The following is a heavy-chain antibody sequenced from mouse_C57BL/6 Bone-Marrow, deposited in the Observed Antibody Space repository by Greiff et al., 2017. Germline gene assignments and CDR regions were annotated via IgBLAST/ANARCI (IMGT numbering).Heavy chain of an antibody. V-gene: IGHV1-76*01. Sequence: VKLMESGAELVRPGASVNLSCRASGYSFTDYYVNWVKQRPGQGLEWIARIYPGSGNPYYSENFKGKATLTAEKSSSTAYMHLSSLTSEDSTVYFCAREGERGAMDYWGQGTSVTVSS. CDR2: IYPGSGNP. CDR1: GYSFTDYY. CDR3: AREGERGAMDY. J-gene: IGHJ4*01.